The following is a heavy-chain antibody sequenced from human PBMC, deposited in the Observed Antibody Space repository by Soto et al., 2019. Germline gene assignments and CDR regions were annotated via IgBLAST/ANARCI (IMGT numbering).Heavy chain of an antibody. CDR2: ISSSSSYI. Sequence: EGSLRLSCAASGFTFSSYSMNWVRQAPGKGLGWVSSISSSSSYIYYADSVKGRFTISRDNAKNSLYLQMNSLRAEDTAVYYCASRGALYSGSYPDYWGQGTLVTVSS. CDR1: GFTFSSYS. CDR3: ASRGALYSGSYPDY. D-gene: IGHD1-26*01. J-gene: IGHJ4*02. V-gene: IGHV3-21*01.